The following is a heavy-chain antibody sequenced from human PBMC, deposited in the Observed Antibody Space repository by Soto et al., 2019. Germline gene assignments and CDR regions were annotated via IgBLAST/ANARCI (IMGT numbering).Heavy chain of an antibody. Sequence: GASVKVSCKASGFTFSPYYIYWVRQAPGQGLEWIGWINPNSGGTNNAQKFQGRVTMTRDTSTSTVYMELSALISDDTAVYYCARSLLDEYSSSWRSAYYGMDVWGQGTTVTVSS. CDR1: GFTFSPYY. D-gene: IGHD6-13*01. J-gene: IGHJ6*02. CDR2: INPNSGGT. V-gene: IGHV1-2*02. CDR3: ARSLLDEYSSSWRSAYYGMDV.